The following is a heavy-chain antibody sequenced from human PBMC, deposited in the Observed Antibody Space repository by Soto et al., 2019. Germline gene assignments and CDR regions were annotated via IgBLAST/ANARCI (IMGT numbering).Heavy chain of an antibody. CDR1: GFTFSSYS. J-gene: IGHJ6*02. Sequence: HPGGSLRLSCAASGFTFSSYSMNWVRQAPGKGLEWVSYISSSSSTIYYADSVKGRFTISRDNAKNSLYLQMNSLRAEDTAVYYCAKGPRIAAAGTPGDVWGQGTTVTVS. V-gene: IGHV3-48*01. D-gene: IGHD6-13*01. CDR2: ISSSSSTI. CDR3: AKGPRIAAAGTPGDV.